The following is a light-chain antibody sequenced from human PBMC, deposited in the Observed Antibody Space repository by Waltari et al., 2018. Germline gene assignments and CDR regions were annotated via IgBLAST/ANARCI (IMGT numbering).Light chain of an antibody. CDR1: QSVSKY. J-gene: IGKJ1*01. CDR2: HAS. CDR3: QKYESLPAT. V-gene: IGKV3-20*01. Sequence: SCRASQSVSKYLARYQQKPGQAPSLLIYHASSRATGIPDRLSGSGYGTDFSLTISRLEPEDFAVYYCQKYESLPATFGQGTKVEIK.